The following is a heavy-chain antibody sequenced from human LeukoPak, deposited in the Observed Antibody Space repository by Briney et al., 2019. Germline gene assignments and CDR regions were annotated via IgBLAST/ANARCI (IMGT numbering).Heavy chain of an antibody. CDR3: ARHGVATMKCVDG. V-gene: IGHV4-61*08. Sequence: PSETLSLTRTVSGGSISGPGYYWSWIRLPPEEALVWIGYIYSSGNTKYNPSLRSRVAVLVDTSKNQFSLSLTSVTAADTAVYYCARHGVATMKCVDGCRKGTTVTASS. D-gene: IGHD5-24*01. CDR2: IYSSGNT. CDR1: GGSISGPGYY. J-gene: IGHJ6*01.